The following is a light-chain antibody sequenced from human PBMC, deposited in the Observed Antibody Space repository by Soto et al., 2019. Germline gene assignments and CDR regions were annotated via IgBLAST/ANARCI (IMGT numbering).Light chain of an antibody. CDR2: AAS. V-gene: IGKV3D-15*02. CDR3: QQYGYLPRT. CDR1: QGVSNN. Sequence: EIVMTQSPSTLSVSPGERATVSCRASQGVSNNLAWYQQKPGRAPGLLIYAASTRATGIPDRFSGSGSGTDFTLTITRLEPEDFAVYYCQQYGYLPRTFGQGTKVDIK. J-gene: IGKJ1*01.